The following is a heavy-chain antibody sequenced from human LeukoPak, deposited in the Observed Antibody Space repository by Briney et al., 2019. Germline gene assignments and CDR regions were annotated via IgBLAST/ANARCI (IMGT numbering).Heavy chain of an antibody. J-gene: IGHJ4*02. CDR3: VKGPGNSASPQYFDY. CDR1: GFTFSSYW. CDR2: IGSNGGTT. D-gene: IGHD3-10*01. Sequence: GGSLRLPCAVSGFTFSSYWMHWVRQAPGKGLEYVSVIGSNGGTTYYADSVKGRFTISRDNSKNTLYLQMSSLTTEDTAVYYCVKGPGNSASPQYFDYWGQGTLVTVSS. V-gene: IGHV3-64D*06.